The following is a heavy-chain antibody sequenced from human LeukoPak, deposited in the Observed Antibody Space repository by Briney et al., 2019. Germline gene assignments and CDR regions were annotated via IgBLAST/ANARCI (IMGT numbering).Heavy chain of an antibody. D-gene: IGHD2-2*01. CDR3: ESGEGCSSNSCTLDY. CDR1: GGTFSNYA. J-gene: IGHJ4*02. V-gene: IGHV1-69*04. Sequence: SVKLSCKASGGTFSNYAISWVRQAPGQGLEWMGRTTTVLGITDYAQNFQGRVTFTANKSTSLAYMEVRSPRSEDTAVYYFESGEGCSSNSCTLDYWGQGTLVTVSS. CDR2: TTTVLGIT.